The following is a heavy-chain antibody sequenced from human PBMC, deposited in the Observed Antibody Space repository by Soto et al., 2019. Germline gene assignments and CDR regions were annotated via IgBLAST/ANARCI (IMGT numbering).Heavy chain of an antibody. D-gene: IGHD6-13*01. V-gene: IGHV3-23*03. J-gene: IGHJ4*02. CDR2: IDLSGTTT. CDR1: GFSFSEYS. CDR3: TKESVPAGIYSCDY. Sequence: GGSLRLSCAASGFSFSEYSMNWVRQAPGKGLEWVSFIDLSGTTTYYRDSVKGRFTISKDKSMNTVYLQMNSLRVEDTAIYYCTKESVPAGIYSCDYWGQGVMGTVSS.